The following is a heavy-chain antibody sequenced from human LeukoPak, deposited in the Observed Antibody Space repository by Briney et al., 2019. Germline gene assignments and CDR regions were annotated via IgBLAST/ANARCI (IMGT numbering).Heavy chain of an antibody. J-gene: IGHJ5*02. CDR1: GGSISSYY. CDR2: IYTSGST. V-gene: IGHV4-4*07. CDR3: ARQLRLGYCSSTSCYEPNWFDP. D-gene: IGHD2-2*01. Sequence: SETLSLTCTVSGGSISSYYWSWIRQPAGKGLEWIGRIYTSGSTNYNPSLKSRVTMSVDTSKNQFSLKLSSVTSADTAVYYCARQLRLGYCSSTSCYEPNWFDPWGQGTLVTVSS.